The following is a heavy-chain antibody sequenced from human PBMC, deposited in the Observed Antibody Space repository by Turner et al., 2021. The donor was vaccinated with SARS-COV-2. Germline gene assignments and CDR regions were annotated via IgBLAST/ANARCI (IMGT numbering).Heavy chain of an antibody. CDR2: IYSGGST. CDR1: GFTVSSNY. CDR3: ARGHSSGWHQSGAFDI. V-gene: IGHV3-53*01. Sequence: EVQLVESGGGLIQPGGSVRLSCAASGFTVSSNYMSWVLQAPGKGLEWVSVIYSGGSTYYADSVKGRFTISRDNSKNTLYLQMNSLRAEDTAVYYCARGHSSGWHQSGAFDIWGQGTMVTVSS. J-gene: IGHJ3*02. D-gene: IGHD6-19*01.